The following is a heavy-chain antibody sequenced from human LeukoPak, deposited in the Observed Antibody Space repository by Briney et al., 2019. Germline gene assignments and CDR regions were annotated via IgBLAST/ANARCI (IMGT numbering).Heavy chain of an antibody. CDR1: GFILTKHA. D-gene: IGHD3-22*01. V-gene: IGHV3-23*01. Sequence: GSLRLPCVASGFILTKHAISWVRPAPGKGLEWVSVISGGGRTTEYADSVKGRFTVSRDISKNTVFLQMNSLRVEDTAIYYCAKNVLVKRYSDYWGQGVVVTVSS. CDR2: ISGGGRTT. CDR3: AKNVLVKRYSDY. J-gene: IGHJ4*02.